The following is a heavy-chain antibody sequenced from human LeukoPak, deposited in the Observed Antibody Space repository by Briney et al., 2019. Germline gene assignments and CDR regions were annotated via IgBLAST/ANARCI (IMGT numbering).Heavy chain of an antibody. CDR1: GYTFTGYY. Sequence: GASVKVSCKASGYTFTGYYMHWVRQAPGQGLEWMGWINPNSGGTNYAQKFQGRVTMTRDTSISTAYMELSRLRSDDTAVYYCARDRGAPGEYYHYYYYMDVWGKGTTVTVSS. J-gene: IGHJ6*03. CDR3: ARDRGAPGEYYHYYYYMDV. CDR2: INPNSGGT. V-gene: IGHV1-2*02. D-gene: IGHD3-10*01.